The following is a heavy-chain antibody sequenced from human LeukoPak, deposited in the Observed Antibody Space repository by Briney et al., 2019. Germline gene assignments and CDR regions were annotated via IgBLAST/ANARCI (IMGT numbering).Heavy chain of an antibody. D-gene: IGHD2-15*01. Sequence: GTLRLSCTASGFTFSSYGMSWVRQAPGKGLEWVSAISGSGGSTYYADSVKGRLTISRDNSKNTLYLQMNSLRAEDTAVYYCAKHGYCSGGSCYYFDYWGQGTLVTVSS. V-gene: IGHV3-23*01. CDR2: ISGSGGST. J-gene: IGHJ4*02. CDR3: AKHGYCSGGSCYYFDY. CDR1: GFTFSSYG.